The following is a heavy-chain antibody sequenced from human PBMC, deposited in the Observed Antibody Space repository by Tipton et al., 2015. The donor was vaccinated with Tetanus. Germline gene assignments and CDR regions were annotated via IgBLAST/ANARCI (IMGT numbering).Heavy chain of an antibody. D-gene: IGHD4-23*01. V-gene: IGHV4-34*01. Sequence: TLSLTCAVYGGSFSGYYWSWIRQPPGKGLEWIGEINHSGSTNYNPSLKSRVTISVDTPKNQFSLKLSSVTAADTAVYYCARGRGMTTVVTKYWYFDLWGRGTLVTVSS. CDR3: ARGRGMTTVVTKYWYFDL. J-gene: IGHJ2*01. CDR2: INHSGST. CDR1: GGSFSGYY.